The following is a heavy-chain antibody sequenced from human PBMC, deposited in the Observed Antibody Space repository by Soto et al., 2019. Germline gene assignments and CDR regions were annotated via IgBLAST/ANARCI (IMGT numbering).Heavy chain of an antibody. CDR1: GYTFTSYD. CDR3: AREVRWRSSSFRESYYYHYYPIAV. D-gene: IGHD6-13*01. CDR2: MNPNSGNT. J-gene: IGHJ6*02. V-gene: IGHV1-8*01. Sequence: ASVKVSCKASGYTFTSYDINWVRQATGQGLEWMGWMNPNSGNTGYAQKFQGRATMTRNTSISTAYMELSSLRSEDTAVYYCAREVRWRSSSFRESYYYHYYPIAVCGQGTTVTVS.